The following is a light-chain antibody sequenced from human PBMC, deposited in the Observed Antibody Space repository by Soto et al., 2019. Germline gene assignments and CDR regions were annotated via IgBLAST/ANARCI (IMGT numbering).Light chain of an antibody. Sequence: EIVLTQSPATLSLSPGERATLSCRASQSVSSCLAWYQQKPGQAPRLLIYDASNKATGIPARFSGSGPGTNITLPISSLEPEDFAVYNCQQRSNWPITFGQGTRLNSK. J-gene: IGKJ5*01. V-gene: IGKV3D-11*02. CDR1: QSVSSC. CDR3: QQRSNWPIT. CDR2: DAS.